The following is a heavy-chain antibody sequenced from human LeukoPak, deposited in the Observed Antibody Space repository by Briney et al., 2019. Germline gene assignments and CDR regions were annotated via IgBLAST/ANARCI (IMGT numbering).Heavy chain of an antibody. J-gene: IGHJ3*02. CDR1: GFTFSSYG. V-gene: IGHV3-30*02. CDR3: STPGGTPDAFDI. D-gene: IGHD1-1*01. Sequence: GGSLRLSCAASGFTFSSYGMHWVRQAPGKGLEWVAFIRYDGSNKYYADSVKGRFTISRDNSKNTLYLQMNSLRAEDTAVYYCSTPGGTPDAFDIWGQGTMVTVPS. CDR2: IRYDGSNK.